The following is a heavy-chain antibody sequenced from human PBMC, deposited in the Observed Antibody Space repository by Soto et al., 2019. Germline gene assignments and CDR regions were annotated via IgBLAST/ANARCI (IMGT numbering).Heavy chain of an antibody. CDR2: IVVGSGNT. J-gene: IGHJ4*02. D-gene: IGHD6-13*01. Sequence: VASVKVSCKASGFTFTSSAVQWVRQARGQRLEWIGWIVVGSGNTNYAQKFRERVTITRDMSTSTAYMELSSLRSEDTAVYYCAADGKSGYSSSWYYFDYWGQGTLVTVSS. CDR1: GFTFTSSA. V-gene: IGHV1-58*01. CDR3: AADGKSGYSSSWYYFDY.